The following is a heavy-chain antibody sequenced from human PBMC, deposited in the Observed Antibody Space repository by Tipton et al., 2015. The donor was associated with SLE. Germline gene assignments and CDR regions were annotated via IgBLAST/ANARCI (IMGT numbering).Heavy chain of an antibody. CDR3: ARDSRIGWFDP. V-gene: IGHV4-59*01. Sequence: PGLVKPSETLSLTCTVSGASISTYYWSWIRQPPGKGLEWIGNVYDIDFTNYNPSLQSRVTISLDTSKNQFSLNLSSVTAADTAVYYCARDSRIGWFDPWGQGTLVTVSS. CDR1: GASISTYY. D-gene: IGHD2-15*01. CDR2: VYDIDFT. J-gene: IGHJ5*02.